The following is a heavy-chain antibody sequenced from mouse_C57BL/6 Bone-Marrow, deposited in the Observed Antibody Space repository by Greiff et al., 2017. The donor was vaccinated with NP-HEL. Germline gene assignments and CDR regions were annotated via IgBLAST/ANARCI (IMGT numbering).Heavy chain of an antibody. D-gene: IGHD1-1*01. V-gene: IGHV1-55*01. CDR3: AIRGGSSHWYFDV. CDR2: IYPGSGST. J-gene: IGHJ1*03. Sequence: QVQLQQSGAELVKPGASVKMSCKASGYTFTSYWITWVKQRPGQGLEWIGDIYPGSGSTNYNEKFKSKATLTVDTSSSTAYMQLSSLTSEDSAVYYCAIRGGSSHWYFDVWGTGTTVTVSS. CDR1: GYTFTSYW.